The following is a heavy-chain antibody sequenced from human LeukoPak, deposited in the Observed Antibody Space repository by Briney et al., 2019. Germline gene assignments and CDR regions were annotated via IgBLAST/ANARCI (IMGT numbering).Heavy chain of an antibody. CDR3: ARLWYYYDSSGYSVRYFDL. CDR1: GGSISRTTYY. J-gene: IGHJ2*01. CDR2: IYYSGST. Sequence: KSSETLSLTCAVSGGSISRTTYYWGWIRQPPGKGLEWIGYIYYSGSTNYNPSLKSRVTISVDTSKNQFSLKLSSVTAADTAVYYCARLWYYYDSSGYSVRYFDLWGRGTLVTVSS. D-gene: IGHD3-22*01. V-gene: IGHV4-61*05.